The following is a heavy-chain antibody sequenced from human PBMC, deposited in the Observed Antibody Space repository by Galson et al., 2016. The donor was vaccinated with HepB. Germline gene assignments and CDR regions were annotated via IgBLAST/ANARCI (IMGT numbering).Heavy chain of an antibody. CDR2: LITIFRTA. CDR3: ARGGYYDSSGSLRY. V-gene: IGHV1-69*05. J-gene: IGHJ4*02. D-gene: IGHD3-22*01. Sequence: SVKVSCKASGGTLNNYAISWVRQAPGQGLEWMGGLITIFRTANSAQKFQGRVTMTRDTSRSTVYMELRSLRPEDTAVYFCARGGYYDSSGSLRYWGQGTLVTVSS. CDR1: GGTLNNYA.